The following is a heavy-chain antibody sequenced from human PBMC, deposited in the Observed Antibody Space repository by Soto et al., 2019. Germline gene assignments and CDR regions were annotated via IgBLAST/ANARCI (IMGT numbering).Heavy chain of an antibody. V-gene: IGHV3-11*05. CDR3: ARDGVPYYGATVYYFDY. Sequence: PGGSLRLSCAASGFTFSDYYMSWIRQAPGKGLEWVSYISSSSSYTNYADSVKGRFTISRDNAKNSLYLQMNSLRAEDTAVYYCARDGVPYYGATVYYFDYWGQGTLVTVSS. CDR2: ISSSSSYT. J-gene: IGHJ4*02. D-gene: IGHD1-26*01. CDR1: GFTFSDYY.